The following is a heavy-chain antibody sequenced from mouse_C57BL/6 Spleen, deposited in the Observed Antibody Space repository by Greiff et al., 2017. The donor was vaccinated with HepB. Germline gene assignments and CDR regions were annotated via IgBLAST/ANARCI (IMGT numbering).Heavy chain of an antibody. CDR3: ARSGNYYGSSLDY. J-gene: IGHJ2*01. D-gene: IGHD1-1*01. CDR2: IYPGDGDT. Sequence: QVHVKQSGPELVKPGASVKISCKASGYAFSSSWMNWVKQRPGKGLEWIGRIYPGDGDTNYNGKFKGKATLTADKSSSTAYMQLSSLTSEDSAVYVCARSGNYYGSSLDYWGQGTTLTVSS. V-gene: IGHV1-82*01. CDR1: GYAFSSSW.